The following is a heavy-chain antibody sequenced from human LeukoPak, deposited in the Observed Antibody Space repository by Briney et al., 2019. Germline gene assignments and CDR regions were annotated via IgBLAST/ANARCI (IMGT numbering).Heavy chain of an antibody. CDR1: GGSISSGDYY. J-gene: IGHJ5*02. CDR2: IYYSGST. Sequence: SETLSLTCIVSGGSISSGDYYWSWIRQPPGKGLEWIGYIYYSGSTYYNPSLKSRVTISVDTSKNQFSLKLSSVTAADTAVYYCARDIGVSLEWPQFDPWGQGTLVTVSS. D-gene: IGHD3-3*01. V-gene: IGHV4-30-4*01. CDR3: ARDIGVSLEWPQFDP.